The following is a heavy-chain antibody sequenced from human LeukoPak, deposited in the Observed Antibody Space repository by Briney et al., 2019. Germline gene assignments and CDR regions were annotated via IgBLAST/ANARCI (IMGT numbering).Heavy chain of an antibody. D-gene: IGHD3-16*01. CDR3: ARSVSGGLECDS. Sequence: SETLSLTCAVYGGSFSGHYWTWIRQPPGKGLEWIGEINHNGITNYNPSLKSRVTISVDTSKNQFSLELRSVTAADTAVYYCARSVSGGLECDSWAQGSLVTVSS. CDR1: GGSFSGHY. V-gene: IGHV4-34*01. J-gene: IGHJ4*02. CDR2: INHNGIT.